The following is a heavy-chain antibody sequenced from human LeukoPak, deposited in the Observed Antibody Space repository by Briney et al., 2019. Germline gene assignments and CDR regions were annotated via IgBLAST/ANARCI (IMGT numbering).Heavy chain of an antibody. D-gene: IGHD5-18*01. J-gene: IGHJ4*02. CDR1: AFTVSSYW. V-gene: IGHV3-74*01. CDR3: ATGDTAMVLSFDY. CDR2: INSDGSST. Sequence: GGSLRLSCAASAFTVSSYWVHWVRQAPGKGLVWVSRINSDGSSTSYADSVKGRFTISRDNAKNTLYLQMNSLRAEDTAVYYCATGDTAMVLSFDYWGQGTLVTVSS.